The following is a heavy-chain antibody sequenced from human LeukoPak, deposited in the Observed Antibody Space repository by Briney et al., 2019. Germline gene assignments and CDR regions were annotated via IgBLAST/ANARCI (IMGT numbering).Heavy chain of an antibody. CDR2: ISGCKGNT. V-gene: IGHV1-18*01. D-gene: IGHD1-7*01. CDR3: ARVHLTGTTDY. J-gene: IGHJ4*02. Sequence: ASVKVSCKTSGYTFTSYGISWVRQAPGQGLEWMGWISGCKGNTNYAQKLQGRVTMTTDASTSTAYMELRSLRSDDTAVYYCARVHLTGTTDYWGQGTLVTVSS. CDR1: GYTFTSYG.